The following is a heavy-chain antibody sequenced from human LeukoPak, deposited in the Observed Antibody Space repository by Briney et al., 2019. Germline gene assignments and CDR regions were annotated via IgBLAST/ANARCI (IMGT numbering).Heavy chain of an antibody. V-gene: IGHV3-48*03. Sequence: GGSLGLSCEPSGFPFSSYEMNWVPQAPGKGLEWVSYISSSGNSVYYADSVKGRFTISRDNDKISLFLQMNTVRAEDTDVYYCARGAVAGLWYFDFWGRGTLVTVSS. CDR1: GFPFSSYE. D-gene: IGHD6-19*01. J-gene: IGHJ2*01. CDR3: ARGAVAGLWYFDF. CDR2: ISSSGNSV.